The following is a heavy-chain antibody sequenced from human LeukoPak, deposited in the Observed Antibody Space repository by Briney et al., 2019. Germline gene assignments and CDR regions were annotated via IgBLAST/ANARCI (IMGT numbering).Heavy chain of an antibody. CDR3: ARRYCCSSTSCYGDAFDI. V-gene: IGHV4-34*01. Sequence: PSETLSLTCAVYGGSFSGYYWSWIRQPPGKGLEWIGEINHSGSTNYNPSLKSRVTISVDTSKNQFSLKLSSVTAADMAVYYCARRYCCSSTSCYGDAFDIWGQGTMVTVSS. J-gene: IGHJ3*02. CDR2: INHSGST. D-gene: IGHD2-2*01. CDR1: GGSFSGYY.